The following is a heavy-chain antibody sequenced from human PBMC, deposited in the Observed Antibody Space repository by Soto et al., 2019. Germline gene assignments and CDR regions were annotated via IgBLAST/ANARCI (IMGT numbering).Heavy chain of an antibody. CDR3: ARELDLTGYDYYYGMDV. J-gene: IGHJ6*02. D-gene: IGHD3-9*01. V-gene: IGHV3-33*01. CDR2: IWYDGSNK. Sequence: GGSLRLSCAGSGFTFSSYGMHWVRQAPGKGLEWVAVIWYDGSNKYYADSVKGRFTISRDNSKNTLYLQMNSLRAEDTAVYYCARELDLTGYDYYYGMDVWGQGTTVTVSS. CDR1: GFTFSSYG.